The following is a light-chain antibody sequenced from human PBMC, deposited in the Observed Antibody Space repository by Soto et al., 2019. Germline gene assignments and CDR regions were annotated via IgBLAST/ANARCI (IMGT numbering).Light chain of an antibody. V-gene: IGKV3-20*01. Sequence: EIVLTQSPGTLSLSPGERATLSCRASQSISSSYLAWYQQKPGQAPRLLISGASTRATGIPARFSGSGSGTEFTLTISSLQSEDFAVYYCHQSASWPCTFGQGTKVEIK. CDR2: GAS. CDR1: QSISSSY. J-gene: IGKJ1*01. CDR3: HQSASWPCT.